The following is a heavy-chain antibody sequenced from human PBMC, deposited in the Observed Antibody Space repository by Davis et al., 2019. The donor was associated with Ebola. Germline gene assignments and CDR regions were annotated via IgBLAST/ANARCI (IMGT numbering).Heavy chain of an antibody. CDR3: AREGGRYYDSSGYVFDI. CDR2: INPITGGT. V-gene: IGHV1-46*01. D-gene: IGHD3-22*01. J-gene: IGHJ3*02. Sequence: ASVKVSCKASGYRFTSYYMYWVRQAPGQGLEWMGIINPITGGTSYAQNFQVRVNMTRDTSTSTVYMDLSSLRSEDTAVYYCAREGGRYYDSSGYVFDIWGQGTMVKVSS. CDR1: GYRFTSYY.